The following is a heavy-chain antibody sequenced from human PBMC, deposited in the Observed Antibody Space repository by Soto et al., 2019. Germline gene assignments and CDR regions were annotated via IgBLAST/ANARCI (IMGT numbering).Heavy chain of an antibody. V-gene: IGHV4-39*01. CDR2: IYEGETT. CDR3: ARRGSGHTFDY. Sequence: QLQLQESGPGLVKPSETLSLTCAVSGASISRTGFHWGWIRQPPGQGLEWIGSIYEGETTFYNSSLKSRVTISAGTSKNHFSLKLSSVTAADTAVYYCARRGSGHTFDYWGQGTLVTVSS. D-gene: IGHD3-10*01. CDR1: GASISRTGFH. J-gene: IGHJ4*02.